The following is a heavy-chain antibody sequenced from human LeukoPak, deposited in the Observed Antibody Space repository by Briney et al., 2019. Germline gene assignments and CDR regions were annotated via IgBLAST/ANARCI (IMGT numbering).Heavy chain of an antibody. CDR2: IYTSRST. J-gene: IGHJ4*02. D-gene: IGHD3-16*02. Sequence: SETLSLTCTVSGGSISSYYWSWIRQPAGKGLEWIGRIYTSRSTNYNPSLKSRVTISVDTSKNQFSLKLSSVTAADTAVYYCATSGSIMITFGGIIVHPGLDYWGQGTLVTVSS. V-gene: IGHV4-4*07. CDR3: ATSGSIMITFGGIIVHPGLDY. CDR1: GGSISSYY.